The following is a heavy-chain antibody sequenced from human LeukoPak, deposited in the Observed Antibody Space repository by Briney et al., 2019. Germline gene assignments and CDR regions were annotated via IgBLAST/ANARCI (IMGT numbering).Heavy chain of an antibody. Sequence: GGSQRLSCAASGFTFSSYSMNWVRQAPGKGLEWVSSISSSSSYIYYADSVKGRFTISRDNAKNSLYLQMNSLRAEDTAVYYCARDIVGLHFDYWGQGTLVTVSS. CDR3: ARDIVGLHFDY. CDR2: ISSSSSYI. CDR1: GFTFSSYS. J-gene: IGHJ4*02. V-gene: IGHV3-21*01. D-gene: IGHD3-22*01.